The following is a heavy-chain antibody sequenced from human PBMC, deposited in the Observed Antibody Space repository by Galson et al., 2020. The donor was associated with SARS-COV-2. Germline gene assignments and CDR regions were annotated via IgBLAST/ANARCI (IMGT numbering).Heavy chain of an antibody. V-gene: IGHV3-23*01. CDR3: AKEGTPYNYMDV. CDR1: GFTFSSYA. J-gene: IGHJ6*03. CDR2: ISQSAGST. D-gene: IGHD1-1*01. Sequence: GGSLRLSCAASGFTFSSYAMSLVRQAPGRGLEWVSTISQSAGSTYYADSVKGRLTVSRDNSKNTLYVQMDSVRAEDTAVYYCAKEGTPYNYMDVWGKGTTVTVSS.